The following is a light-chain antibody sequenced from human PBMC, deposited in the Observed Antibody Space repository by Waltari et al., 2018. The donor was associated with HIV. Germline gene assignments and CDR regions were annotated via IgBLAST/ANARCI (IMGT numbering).Light chain of an antibody. J-gene: IGLJ2*01. CDR2: EVT. CDR1: NSVHGGYNY. CDR3: SSYADRNGFYVV. V-gene: IGLV2-8*01. Sequence: QAALTQPPSASGSPGQSVTIPCTGTNSVHGGYNYFSWHQQHPDKPPKLVFSEVTKRPSVVPDRFSGSKSGTTASLTVSGLQAEDEADYYCSSYADRNGFYVVFGGGTRLTVL.